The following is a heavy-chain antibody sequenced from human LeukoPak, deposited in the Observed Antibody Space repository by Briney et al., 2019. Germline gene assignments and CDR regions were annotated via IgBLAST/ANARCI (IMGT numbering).Heavy chain of an antibody. CDR3: ARIQYYDFWSGYLVY. V-gene: IGHV3-23*01. D-gene: IGHD3-3*01. J-gene: IGHJ4*02. Sequence: TGGSLRLSCAASGFTFSSYAMSWVRQAPGKWMEWVSSISGSGGSTYYADSVKGPFTISRDNSKNTLYLQMNSLRAEDTAVYYCARIQYYDFWSGYLVYWGQGALVTVSS. CDR1: GFTFSSYA. CDR2: ISGSGGST.